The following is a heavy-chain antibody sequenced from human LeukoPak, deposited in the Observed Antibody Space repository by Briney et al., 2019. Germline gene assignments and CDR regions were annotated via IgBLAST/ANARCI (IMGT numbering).Heavy chain of an antibody. Sequence: ASVKVSCKASGYTFTSYAMHWVRQAPGQRLEWMGWINAGNGNTKYSQKFQGRVTITRDTSASTAYMELSSLRSEDTAVYYCARGSRFLEWLSSFDYWGQGILVTVSS. CDR2: INAGNGNT. D-gene: IGHD3-3*01. CDR1: GYTFTSYA. J-gene: IGHJ4*02. CDR3: ARGSRFLEWLSSFDY. V-gene: IGHV1-3*01.